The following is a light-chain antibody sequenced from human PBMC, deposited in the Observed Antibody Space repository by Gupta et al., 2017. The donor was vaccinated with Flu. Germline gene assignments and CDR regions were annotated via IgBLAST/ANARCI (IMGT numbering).Light chain of an antibody. V-gene: IGLV2-23*02. CDR2: EVF. Sequence: HSGLTQPASVSGSPGQSITISCTGTLNDVGGFDLVSWYQQHPKQAPKLIIYEVFHRPSGLSNRFSGSKSGSTASLTISGLQIEDEADYFCYSYVGSDSWVFGGGTKLTVL. J-gene: IGLJ3*02. CDR1: LNDVGGFDL. CDR3: YSYVGSDSWV.